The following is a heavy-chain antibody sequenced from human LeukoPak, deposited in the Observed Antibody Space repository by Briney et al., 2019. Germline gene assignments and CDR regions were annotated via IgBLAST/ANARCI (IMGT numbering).Heavy chain of an antibody. Sequence: ASVKVSCKVSGYTLTELSMHWVRQAPGKGLEWMGGFDPEDGETIYAQKFQGRVTMTEDTSTDTAYMELSSLRSEDTAVYFCATSGYYGSGGTFDYWGQGTLVTVSS. D-gene: IGHD3-10*01. CDR3: ATSGYYGSGGTFDY. CDR1: GYTLTELS. V-gene: IGHV1-24*01. J-gene: IGHJ4*02. CDR2: FDPEDGET.